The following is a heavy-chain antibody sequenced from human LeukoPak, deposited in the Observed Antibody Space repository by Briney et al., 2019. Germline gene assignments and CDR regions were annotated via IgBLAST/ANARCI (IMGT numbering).Heavy chain of an antibody. CDR3: ARVPTSSAYSNYVSYYYYMDV. J-gene: IGHJ6*03. D-gene: IGHD4-11*01. Sequence: GASVKVSCKASGYIFTDYYMHWVRQAPGQELGWMGRINPNSGGTNYAQKFQGRVTITADESTSTAYMELSSLRSEDTAVYYCARVPTSSAYSNYVSYYYYMDVWGKGTTVTVSS. V-gene: IGHV1/OR15-1*04. CDR2: INPNSGGT. CDR1: GYIFTDYY.